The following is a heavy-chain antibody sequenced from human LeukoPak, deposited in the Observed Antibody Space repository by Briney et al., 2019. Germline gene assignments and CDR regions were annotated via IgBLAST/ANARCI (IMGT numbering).Heavy chain of an antibody. CDR1: GFTFSSYW. CDR3: ARDQLELSTYIVVVVAATSFAFDI. D-gene: IGHD2-15*01. V-gene: IGHV3-7*01. J-gene: IGHJ3*02. CDR2: IKQDGSEK. Sequence: GGSLRLSCAASGFTFSSYWMSWVRQAPGKGLEWVANIKQDGSEKYYVDSVKGRFTISRDNAKNSLYLQMNSLRAEDTAVYYCARDQLELSTYIVVVVAATSFAFDIWGQGTMVTVSS.